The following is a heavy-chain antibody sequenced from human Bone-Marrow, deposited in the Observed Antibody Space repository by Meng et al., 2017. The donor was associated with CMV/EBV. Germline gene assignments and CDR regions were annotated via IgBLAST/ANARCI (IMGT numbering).Heavy chain of an antibody. CDR3: AAAGLSGGMDV. Sequence: SETLSLTCTVSSGSISNYNFNWIRQSPGKGLEWIGNIFYTGSTNYNPSFESRVTISIDTSKNKFSLNLNSVTAADTAVYYCAAAGLSGGMDVWGQGTTVTVSS. CDR2: IFYTGST. J-gene: IGHJ6*02. CDR1: SGSISNYN. V-gene: IGHV4-59*01.